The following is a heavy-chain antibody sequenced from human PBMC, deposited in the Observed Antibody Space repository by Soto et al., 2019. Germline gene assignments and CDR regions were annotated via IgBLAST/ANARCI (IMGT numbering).Heavy chain of an antibody. D-gene: IGHD3-16*02. J-gene: IGHJ4*02. CDR2: IYYSGST. V-gene: IGHV4-61*01. Sequence: SETLSLTCTVSGGSVSSGSYYWSWIRQPPGKGLGWIGYIYYSGSTNYNPSLKSRVTISVDTSKKQFSLKLSSVTAADTAVYYCARVDASMITFGGVIPLFHYWGPGTLATVSS. CDR1: GGSVSSGSYY. CDR3: ARVDASMITFGGVIPLFHY.